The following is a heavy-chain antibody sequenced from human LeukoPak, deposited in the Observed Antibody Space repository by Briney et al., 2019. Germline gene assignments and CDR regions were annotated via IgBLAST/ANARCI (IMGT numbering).Heavy chain of an antibody. Sequence: KPSETLSLTCAVYGGSFSGYYWSRIRQPPGKGLEWIGEINHSGGTNYNTSLNSRVTISVDTSKNQFYLKLSSVTAADTAVYYCARLLRYDWKDGYNYYYYMDVWGRGTTVTVSS. CDR1: GGSFSGYY. V-gene: IGHV4-34*01. CDR3: ARLLRYDWKDGYNYYYYMDV. J-gene: IGHJ6*03. D-gene: IGHD1-1*01. CDR2: INHSGGT.